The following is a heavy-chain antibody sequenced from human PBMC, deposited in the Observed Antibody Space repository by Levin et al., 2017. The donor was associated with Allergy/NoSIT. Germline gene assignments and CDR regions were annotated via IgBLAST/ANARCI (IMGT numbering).Heavy chain of an antibody. CDR3: SRDLRSVPAASLDY. J-gene: IGHJ4*02. D-gene: IGHD2-2*01. CDR2: ISSSSSTI. CDR1: GFTFSSYS. Sequence: QPGGSLRLSCAASGFTFSSYSMSWVRQAPGKGLEWVSYISSSSSTIYYADSVKGRFTISRDNAKNSLYLQMNSLRAEETALYYCSRDLRSVPAASLDYWGQGTLVTVSS. V-gene: IGHV3-48*01.